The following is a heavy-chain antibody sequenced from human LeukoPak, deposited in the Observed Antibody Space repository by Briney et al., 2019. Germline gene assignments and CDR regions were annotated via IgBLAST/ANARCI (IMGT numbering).Heavy chain of an antibody. CDR2: ISGSGGST. D-gene: IGHD5-12*01. CDR3: AKSRYDPPY. V-gene: IGHV3-23*01. Sequence: GGSLRLSCAASGFTFSNYAMSWVRQAPGKGLEWVPSISGSGGSTYYADSVKGRFTISRDNSKNTLYLQMNSLRAEDTAVYYCAKSRYDPPYWGQGTLVTVSS. J-gene: IGHJ4*02. CDR1: GFTFSNYA.